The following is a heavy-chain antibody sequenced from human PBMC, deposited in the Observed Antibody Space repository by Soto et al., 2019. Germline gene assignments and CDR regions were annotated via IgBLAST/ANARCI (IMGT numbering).Heavy chain of an antibody. J-gene: IGHJ4*02. CDR2: ISAYNGNT. CDR3: ARDYHQGATHFDY. CDR1: GYTFTSYG. V-gene: IGHV1-18*01. Sequence: ASVKVSCKASGYTFTSYGISWVRQAPGQGLEWMGWISAYNGNTNYAQKLQGRVTMTTDTSTSTAYTELRSLRSDDTAVYYCARDYHQGATHFDYWGQGTLVTVSS. D-gene: IGHD1-26*01.